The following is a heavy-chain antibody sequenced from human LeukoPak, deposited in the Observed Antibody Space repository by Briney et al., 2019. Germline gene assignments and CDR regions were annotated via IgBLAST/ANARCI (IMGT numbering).Heavy chain of an antibody. D-gene: IGHD3-16*01. J-gene: IGHJ6*02. CDR2: IYYSGST. Sequence: SETLSLTCTVSGGSISSGDYYWSWIRQPPGKGLEWIGYIYYSGSTYYNPSLKSRVTISVDTSKNQFSLKLSSVTAADTAVYYCARDGVRYGMYVWGQGTTVTVSS. CDR1: GGSISSGDYY. V-gene: IGHV4-30-4*01. CDR3: ARDGVRYGMYV.